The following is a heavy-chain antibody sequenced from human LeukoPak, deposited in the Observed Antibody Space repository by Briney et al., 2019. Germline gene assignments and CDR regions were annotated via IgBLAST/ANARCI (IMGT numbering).Heavy chain of an antibody. CDR3: ARDLRAVWVGLDY. J-gene: IGHJ4*02. D-gene: IGHD3-16*01. CDR2: ISAYNGYT. CDR1: GYTFTNCG. V-gene: IGHV1-18*01. Sequence: ASVKVSCKTSGYTFTNCGVSWVRQAPGQGLEWMGWISAYNGYTNYAQKLQGRVTMTTDTSTSTAYMELRSLRSDDTAVYYCARDLRAVWVGLDYWGQGTLVTVSS.